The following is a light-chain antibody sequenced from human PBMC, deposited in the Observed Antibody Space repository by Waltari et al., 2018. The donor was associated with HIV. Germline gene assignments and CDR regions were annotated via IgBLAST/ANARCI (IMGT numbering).Light chain of an antibody. Sequence: DIVMTQSPDSLAASLGERVTINCKSNQTVLYTSNTKNYLAWYQQKPGQPPKLLIYWASTRESGVPDRFSGSGSGTDFTLTIRSLQAEDVAVYYCQQYFSTPWTFGQGTKVEIK. CDR1: QTVLYTSNTKNY. J-gene: IGKJ1*01. CDR2: WAS. V-gene: IGKV4-1*01. CDR3: QQYFSTPWT.